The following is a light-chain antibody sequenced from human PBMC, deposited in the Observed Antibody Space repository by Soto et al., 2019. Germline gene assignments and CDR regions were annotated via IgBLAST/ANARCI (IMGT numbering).Light chain of an antibody. V-gene: IGLV2-8*01. CDR3: SSYAVNNNLGV. Sequence: QPVLTQPPSASGSPGQSVTISCTGTSSDVGGYNYVSWYQQYPGKAPKLMIYEVSKRPSGVPDRFSGSKSGNTASLTVSGLQAEDEADYYCSSYAVNNNLGVFGGGTKLTVL. CDR2: EVS. CDR1: SSDVGGYNY. J-gene: IGLJ2*01.